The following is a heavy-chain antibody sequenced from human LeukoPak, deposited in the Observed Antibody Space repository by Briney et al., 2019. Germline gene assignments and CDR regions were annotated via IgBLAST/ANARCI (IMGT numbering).Heavy chain of an antibody. J-gene: IGHJ4*02. CDR1: GYTFTSYG. CDR2: ISAYNGNT. CDR3: ARSPYYDSSGYSVGFDY. D-gene: IGHD3-22*01. Sequence: ASVKVSCKASGYTFTSYGISWVRQAPEQGLEWMGWISAYNGNTNYAQKLQGRVTMTTDTSTSTAYMELRSLRSDDTAVYYCARSPYYDSSGYSVGFDYWGQGTLVTVSS. V-gene: IGHV1-18*01.